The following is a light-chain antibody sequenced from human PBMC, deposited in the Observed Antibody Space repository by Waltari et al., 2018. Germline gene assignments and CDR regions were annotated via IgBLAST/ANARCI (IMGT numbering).Light chain of an antibody. J-gene: IGKJ1*01. CDR1: QSVSNY. Sequence: EIVLTQSPATLSLSPWERATLSCRASQSVSNYLAWYQQKPGQAPRLLIYDTSNRATGIPPRFSGSGSGTDFTLTIGSLEPEDSAVYYCQQRSNWPRTFGQGTKVGIK. V-gene: IGKV3-11*01. CDR2: DTS. CDR3: QQRSNWPRT.